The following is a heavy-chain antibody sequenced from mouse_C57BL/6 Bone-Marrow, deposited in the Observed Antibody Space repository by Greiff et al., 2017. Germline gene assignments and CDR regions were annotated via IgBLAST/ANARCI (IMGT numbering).Heavy chain of an antibody. J-gene: IGHJ3*01. V-gene: IGHV1-80*01. Sequence: QVQLQQSGAELVKPGASVKISCKASGYAFSSYWMNWVKQRPGKGLEWIGQIYPGDGDTNYNGKFKGKATLTADKSSSTAYMQLSSLTSEDSAVYFCARSETAQAMFAYGGQGTLVTVSA. CDR1: GYAFSSYW. CDR2: IYPGDGDT. CDR3: ARSETAQAMFAY. D-gene: IGHD3-2*02.